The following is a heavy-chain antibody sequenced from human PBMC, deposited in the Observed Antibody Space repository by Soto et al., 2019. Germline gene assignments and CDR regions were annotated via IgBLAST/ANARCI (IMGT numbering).Heavy chain of an antibody. Sequence: ASVKVSCKASGSTFTGYHMHWVRPAPGQGLEWMGWSNPNSSGSNYAQKFQGRVTMNRDTSISTAYMEVSRLRSDDAAVYYCARDRRFYDSGTYDIANDAFDVWGQGTMVTVSS. CDR1: GSTFTGYH. J-gene: IGHJ3*01. V-gene: IGHV1-2*02. CDR2: SNPNSSGS. CDR3: ARDRRFYDSGTYDIANDAFDV. D-gene: IGHD3-22*01.